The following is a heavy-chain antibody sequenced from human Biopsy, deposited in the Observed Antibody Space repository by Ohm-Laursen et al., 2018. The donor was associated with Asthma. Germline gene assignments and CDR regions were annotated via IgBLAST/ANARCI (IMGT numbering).Heavy chain of an antibody. CDR1: GFTFSSYS. J-gene: IGHJ4*02. V-gene: IGHV3-48*01. CDR3: ARFKRGYSYGYAGVFDY. Sequence: SLRLSCAASGFTFSSYSMNWVRQAPGKGLEWVSYISSSSSTIYYADSVKGRFTISRDNAKNSLYLQMNSLRGEDTAVYYCARFKRGYSYGYAGVFDYWGQGTLVTVPS. CDR2: ISSSSSTI. D-gene: IGHD5-18*01.